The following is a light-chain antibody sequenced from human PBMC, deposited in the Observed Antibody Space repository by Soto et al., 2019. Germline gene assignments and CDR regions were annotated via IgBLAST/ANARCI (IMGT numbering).Light chain of an antibody. CDR3: SSYTSSSNVV. V-gene: IGLV2-8*01. CDR2: EVS. J-gene: IGLJ2*01. Sequence: QAVVTQPPSASGSPGQSVTISCTGTSSDVGGYNYVSWYQQHPGKAPKLMIYEVSKRPSGVPDRFSGSKSGNTASLTVSGLQAEDEADYYCSSYTSSSNVVFGGGTKVTVL. CDR1: SSDVGGYNY.